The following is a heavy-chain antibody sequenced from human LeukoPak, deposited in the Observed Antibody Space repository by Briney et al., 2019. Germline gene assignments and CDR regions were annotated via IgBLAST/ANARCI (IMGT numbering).Heavy chain of an antibody. Sequence: SETLSLTCTVSGGSISSSSYYWGWIRQPPGKGLEWIGSIYYSGSTYYNPSLKSRVTISVDTSKNQFSLKLSSVTAADTAVYYCAIDSSGYHDYWGQGTLVTVSS. CDR1: GGSISSSSYY. CDR2: IYYSGST. CDR3: AIDSSGYHDY. D-gene: IGHD3-22*01. V-gene: IGHV4-39*07. J-gene: IGHJ4*02.